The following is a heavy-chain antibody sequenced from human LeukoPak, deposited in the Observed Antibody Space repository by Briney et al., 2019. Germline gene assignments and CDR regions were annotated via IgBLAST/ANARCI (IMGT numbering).Heavy chain of an antibody. CDR2: ISYDGSNK. Sequence: GRSLRLSCAASGFTFSSYGMHWVRQAPGKGLEWVAVISYDGSNKYYADSVKGRFTISRDNSKNTLYLQMNSLRAEDTAVYYCAKDQDDLDYWGQGTLVTVSS. CDR3: AKDQDDLDY. D-gene: IGHD3-16*01. V-gene: IGHV3-30*18. J-gene: IGHJ4*02. CDR1: GFTFSSYG.